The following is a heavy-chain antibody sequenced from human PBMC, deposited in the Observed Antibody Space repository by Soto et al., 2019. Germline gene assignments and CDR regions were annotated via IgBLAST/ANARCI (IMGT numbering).Heavy chain of an antibody. CDR1: GFTFSDYY. CDR3: ASLRTGRVDY. J-gene: IGHJ4*02. Sequence: QVQLVESGGDLVKPGGSLRLSCAASGFTFSDYYMTWIRQAPGKGLEWVSYISSSATTMYYADSVKGRFTISRDNAKNSLYLQMNSLGAEDAPVYYCASLRTGRVDYWGQGPLVTVSS. V-gene: IGHV3-11*01. CDR2: ISSSATTM.